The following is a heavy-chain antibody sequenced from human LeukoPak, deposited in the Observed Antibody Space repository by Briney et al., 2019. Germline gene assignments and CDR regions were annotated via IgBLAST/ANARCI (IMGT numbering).Heavy chain of an antibody. CDR2: INTPGGST. Sequence: PGGSLRLSCAASGFTFSSYAMSWVRQAPGKGLEWVSAINTPGGSTYYADSVKGRFTISRDNSKNTLYLQMNSLRAEDTALYYCAKDGYDNGYSNGYYFDYWGQGTLVTVSS. D-gene: IGHD5-18*01. V-gene: IGHV3-23*01. CDR3: AKDGYDNGYSNGYYFDY. CDR1: GFTFSSYA. J-gene: IGHJ4*02.